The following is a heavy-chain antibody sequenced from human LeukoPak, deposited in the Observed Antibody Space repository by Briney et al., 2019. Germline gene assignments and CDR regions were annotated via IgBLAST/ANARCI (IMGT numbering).Heavy chain of an antibody. D-gene: IGHD4-17*01. Sequence: ASVNLSCKASGYTFTGYYMHWVRQAPGQGLEWMGWINPNSGGTNYAQKFQGRVTMTRDTSTNTVYMELSSLRSEDTAVYYCARRTVIPGNWFDDWGQGTMVTVSS. CDR2: INPNSGGT. V-gene: IGHV1-2*02. J-gene: IGHJ5*02. CDR1: GYTFTGYY. CDR3: ARRTVIPGNWFDD.